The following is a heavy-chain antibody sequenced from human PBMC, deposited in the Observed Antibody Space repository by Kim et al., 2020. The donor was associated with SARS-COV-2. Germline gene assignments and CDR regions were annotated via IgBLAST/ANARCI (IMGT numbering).Heavy chain of an antibody. D-gene: IGHD2-8*01. CDR2: GTT. Sequence: GTTDYAAPVKGTFPSSRDDSKHTLYLQMNSLKTEDTAVYYCTTGMAAFDYWGQGTLVTVSS. CDR3: TTGMAAFDY. V-gene: IGHV3-15*01. J-gene: IGHJ4*02.